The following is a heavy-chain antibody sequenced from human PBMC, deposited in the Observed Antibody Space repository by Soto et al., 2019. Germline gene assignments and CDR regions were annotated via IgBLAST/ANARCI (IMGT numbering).Heavy chain of an antibody. V-gene: IGHV1-69*01. CDR2: ILPIYGST. J-gene: IGHJ4*02. Sequence: QVRLVQSGAEVKEPGSSVTVSCKSSGGTFSNYAVNWARQAPGQGLEWMGGILPIYGSTNFAHKFQGRVTLTADESTSTAYMELKGLRSEDTAVYYCARGAPSDNSGYPFGYWGQGTLVTVSS. D-gene: IGHD3-22*01. CDR3: ARGAPSDNSGYPFGY. CDR1: GGTFSNYA.